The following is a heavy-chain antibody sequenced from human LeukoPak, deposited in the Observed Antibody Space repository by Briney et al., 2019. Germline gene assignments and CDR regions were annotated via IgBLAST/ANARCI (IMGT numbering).Heavy chain of an antibody. Sequence: ASVMVSCKASGGTFSSYAISWVRQAPGQGLEWMGGIIPIFGTANYAQKFQGRVTITADESTSTAYMELSSLRSEDTAVYYCARGDPVTTYYYYGMDVWGQGTTVTVSS. V-gene: IGHV1-69*13. J-gene: IGHJ6*02. CDR3: ARGDPVTTYYYYGMDV. CDR2: IIPIFGTA. D-gene: IGHD4-17*01. CDR1: GGTFSSYA.